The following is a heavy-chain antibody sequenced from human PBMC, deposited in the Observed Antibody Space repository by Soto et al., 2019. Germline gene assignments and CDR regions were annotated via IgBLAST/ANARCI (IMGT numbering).Heavy chain of an antibody. CDR3: ARDGSGSYYQNSYYYYYYGMDV. V-gene: IGHV1-69*13. CDR1: GGTFSSYA. CDR2: IIPIFGTA. J-gene: IGHJ6*02. Sequence: WASVKVSCKASGGTFSSYAISWVRQAPGQGLEWMGGIIPIFGTANYAQKFQGRVTITADESTSTAYMELSSLRSEDTAVYYCARDGSGSYYQNSYYYYYYGMDVWGQGTTVTVS. D-gene: IGHD3-10*01.